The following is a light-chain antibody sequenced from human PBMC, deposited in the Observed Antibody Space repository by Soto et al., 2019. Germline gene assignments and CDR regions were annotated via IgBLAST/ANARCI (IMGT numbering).Light chain of an antibody. CDR1: QSVSSSY. J-gene: IGKJ2*01. CDR2: GAS. Sequence: IVLTQSPGTLSLSPGERATLSCRASQSVSSSYLAWYQQKPGQAPRLLIYGASSRATGIPDRFSGSGSGTDFTLTISRLEPEDFAVYYCHLSGSLYTFGQGTKLEIK. V-gene: IGKV3-20*01. CDR3: HLSGSLYT.